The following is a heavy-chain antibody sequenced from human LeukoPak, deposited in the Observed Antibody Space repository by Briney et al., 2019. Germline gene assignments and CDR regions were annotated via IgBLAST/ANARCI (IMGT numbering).Heavy chain of an antibody. D-gene: IGHD6-19*01. Sequence: SETLSLTCTVSGGSISSYYWSWLRQPPGKGLEWIGYIYYSGSTNYNPSLKSRVTISVDTSKNQFSLKLSSVTAADTAVYYCARDGKQWPREYYFDYWGQGTLVTVSS. CDR2: IYYSGST. CDR3: ARDGKQWPREYYFDY. CDR1: GGSISSYY. J-gene: IGHJ4*02. V-gene: IGHV4-59*01.